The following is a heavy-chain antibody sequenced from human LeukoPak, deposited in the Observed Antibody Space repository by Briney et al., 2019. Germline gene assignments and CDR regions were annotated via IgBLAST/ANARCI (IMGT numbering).Heavy chain of an antibody. Sequence: GGSLRLSCAASGFTFNIYGMSWVRQAPGKGLEWVSSIGVPTETYYADSVKGRFSISRDDSIHTLYLHMSSLRAEDTAVYYCAKDGVSGNKVWDWFDPWGQGTLVTVSS. V-gene: IGHV3-23*01. D-gene: IGHD4-23*01. CDR1: GFTFNIYG. J-gene: IGHJ5*02. CDR3: AKDGVSGNKVWDWFDP. CDR2: IGVPTET.